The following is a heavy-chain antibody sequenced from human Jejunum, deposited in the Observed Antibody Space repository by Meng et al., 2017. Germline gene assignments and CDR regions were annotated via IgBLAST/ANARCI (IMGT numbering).Heavy chain of an antibody. Sequence: EVHVVDSWGDLVKPGGSPRLACGASGFTFSDYSMNWVRQAPGQGLEWVSSIDPSSTFIYYADSVKGRFTISRDNAKNSLFLQMNSLRVDDTAVYYCARGSISYHKYDFWGQGALVTVSS. D-gene: IGHD6-13*01. J-gene: IGHJ4*02. CDR1: GFTFSDYS. CDR3: ARGSISYHKYDF. CDR2: IDPSSTFI. V-gene: IGHV3-21*01.